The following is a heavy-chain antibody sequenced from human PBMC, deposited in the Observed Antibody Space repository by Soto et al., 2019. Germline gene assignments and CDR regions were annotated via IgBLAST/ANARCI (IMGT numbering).Heavy chain of an antibody. D-gene: IGHD3-10*01. Sequence: GGSLRLSCAASGFTFSSYSMNWVRQAPGKGLEWVSYISSSSSTIYYADSVKGRFTISRDNAKNSLYLQMNSLRDEDTAVYYCAKGPVLLWFGELSLDVWGQGTTVTVSS. V-gene: IGHV3-48*02. CDR1: GFTFSSYS. J-gene: IGHJ6*02. CDR3: AKGPVLLWFGELSLDV. CDR2: ISSSSSTI.